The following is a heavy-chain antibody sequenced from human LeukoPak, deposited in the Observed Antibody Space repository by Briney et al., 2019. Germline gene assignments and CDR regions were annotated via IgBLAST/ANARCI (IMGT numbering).Heavy chain of an antibody. V-gene: IGHV3-20*04. CDR1: GFNFDDYV. Sequence: GGSLRLSCAASGFNFDDYVMSWVRQAPGKGLEWVSGINWNGGSTGYADSVKGRFTIPRDNAKNSLYLQMNSLRAEDTALYYCAREYTAMVTAYFDYWGQGTLVTVSS. CDR2: INWNGGST. D-gene: IGHD5-18*01. J-gene: IGHJ4*02. CDR3: AREYTAMVTAYFDY.